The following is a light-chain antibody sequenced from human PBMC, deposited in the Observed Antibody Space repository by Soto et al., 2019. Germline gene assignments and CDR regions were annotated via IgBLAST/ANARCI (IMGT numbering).Light chain of an antibody. CDR3: QQNDNLPPT. CDR2: DAS. V-gene: IGKV1-33*01. J-gene: IGKJ2*01. CDR1: QDISNY. Sequence: DIQMTQSPSSLSACLGDRVTITCQASQDISNYLNWYQQKPGKAPKLLIYDASNLETGVPSRFSGRGSGTDFTFTISSLQPEDIATYYCQQNDNLPPTFGQGTKLEIK.